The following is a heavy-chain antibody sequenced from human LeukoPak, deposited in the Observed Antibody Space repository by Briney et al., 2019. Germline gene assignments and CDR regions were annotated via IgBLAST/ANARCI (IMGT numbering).Heavy chain of an antibody. J-gene: IGHJ4*02. D-gene: IGHD3-10*01. CDR1: GGSISSYY. CDR3: ARGVGYGSPYYFDY. V-gene: IGHV4-59*01. Sequence: SETLSLTCAVYGGSISSYYWSWIRQPPGKGLEWIGYISYSGSTNYNPSLKSRVTISLDTSKNQFSLKLSSVTAADTAVYYCARGVGYGSPYYFDYWGQGTLVTVSS. CDR2: ISYSGST.